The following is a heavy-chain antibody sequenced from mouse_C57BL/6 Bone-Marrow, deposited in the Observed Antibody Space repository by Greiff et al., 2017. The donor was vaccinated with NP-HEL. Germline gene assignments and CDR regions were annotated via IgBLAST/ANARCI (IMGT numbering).Heavy chain of an antibody. CDR2: IHPNSGST. Sequence: QVQLQQPGAELVKPGASVKLSCKASGYTFTSYWMHWVKQRPGQGLEWIGMIHPNSGSTKYNEKFKSKATLTVDKSSSTAYMQLSSLTSEDSAVYYSARVDYDEAWFAYWCQGNRVTVSA. J-gene: IGHJ3*01. CDR3: ARVDYDEAWFAY. V-gene: IGHV1-64*01. D-gene: IGHD2-4*01. CDR1: GYTFTSYW.